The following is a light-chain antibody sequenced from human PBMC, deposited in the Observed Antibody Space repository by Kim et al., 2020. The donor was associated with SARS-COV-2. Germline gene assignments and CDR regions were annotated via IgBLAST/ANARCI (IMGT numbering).Light chain of an antibody. CDR3: STWDDSLNGWV. J-gene: IGLJ3*02. V-gene: IGLV1-44*01. CDR2: SNN. CDR1: SSNIGRNA. Sequence: PGQRVTISCSGRSSNIGRNAVNWYQVPGTAPKLLIHSNNRRPSGVPDRFSGSKSGTSASLSISGLQSEDEADYSCSTWDDSLNGWVFGGGTQLTVL.